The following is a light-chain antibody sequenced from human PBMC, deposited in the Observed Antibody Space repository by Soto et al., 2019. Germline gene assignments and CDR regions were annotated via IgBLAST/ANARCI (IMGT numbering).Light chain of an antibody. J-gene: IGLJ1*01. CDR3: QVWDSSSGYV. CDR1: NIEGKS. Sequence: SYELTQAPSVSVAPGETARITCGGNNIEGKSVQWYQQKPGQAPLLVIYYDSTRPSGIPERFSGSNSGNTATLTISRVGAGDEADYYCQVWDSSSGYVFGCGTKVTVL. V-gene: IGLV3-21*04. CDR2: YDS.